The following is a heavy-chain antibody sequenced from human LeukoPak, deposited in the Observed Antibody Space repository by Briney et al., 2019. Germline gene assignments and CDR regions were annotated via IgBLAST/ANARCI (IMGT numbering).Heavy chain of an antibody. CDR3: ARRVVRGVIHDY. D-gene: IGHD3-10*01. V-gene: IGHV4-59*01. CDR1: GGSISSYY. CDR2: IYYSGST. Sequence: SETLSLTCTVSGGSISSYYWSWIRQPPGKGLEWIGYIYYSGSTNYNPSLKSRVTISVDTSKNQFSLKLSSVTAADTAVCYCARRVVRGVIHDYWGQGTLVTVSS. J-gene: IGHJ4*02.